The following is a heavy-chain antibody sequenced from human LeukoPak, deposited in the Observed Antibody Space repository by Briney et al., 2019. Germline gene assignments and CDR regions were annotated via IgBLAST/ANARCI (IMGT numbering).Heavy chain of an antibody. Sequence: PGGSLRLSCAASGFTFSSYWMHWVRQAPGKGLVWVSRINSDGSSTSYADSVKGRFTISRDNAKNTLYLQMNSLRAEDTAAYYCARGREVRGTDVWGQGTTVSVSS. CDR1: GFTFSSYW. J-gene: IGHJ6*02. CDR3: ARGREVRGTDV. V-gene: IGHV3-74*01. D-gene: IGHD3-10*01. CDR2: INSDGSST.